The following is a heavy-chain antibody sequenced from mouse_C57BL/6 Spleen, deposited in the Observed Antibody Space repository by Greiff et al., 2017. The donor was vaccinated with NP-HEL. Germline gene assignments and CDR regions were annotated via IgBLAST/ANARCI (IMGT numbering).Heavy chain of an antibody. D-gene: IGHD2-1*01. CDR1: GYTFTSYW. CDR3: APIYYGPLPGAY. J-gene: IGHJ3*01. CDR2: IDPSDSYP. Sequence: QVQLQQPGAELVKPGASVKLSCKASGYTFTSYWMQWVKQRPGQGLEWIGEIDPSDSYPNYNQKFKGKATLTVDTSSSTAYMQLSSLTSEDSAVYYCAPIYYGPLPGAYWGQGTLVTVSA. V-gene: IGHV1-50*01.